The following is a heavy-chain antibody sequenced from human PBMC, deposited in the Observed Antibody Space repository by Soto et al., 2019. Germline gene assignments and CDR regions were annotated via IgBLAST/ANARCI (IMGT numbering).Heavy chain of an antibody. J-gene: IGHJ4*02. V-gene: IGHV4-59*12. CDR1: GGSISSYY. Sequence: SETLSLTCTVSGGSISSYYWSWIRQPPGKGLEWIGCISSTGNTNYNPSLKSRVTISVDTPKNQFSLNLSSVTAADTAVYYCARDKITGLFDYWGQGTLVTVSS. CDR3: ARDKITGLFDY. D-gene: IGHD2-8*02. CDR2: ISSTGNT.